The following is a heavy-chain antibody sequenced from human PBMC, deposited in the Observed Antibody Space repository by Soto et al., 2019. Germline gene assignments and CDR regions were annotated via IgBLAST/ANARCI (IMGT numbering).Heavy chain of an antibody. CDR1: GFTFSNSD. D-gene: IGHD2-2*02. V-gene: IGHV3-13*05. CDR3: ARAYTGRLPRRADYYYAMDV. CDR2: IGAARDP. Sequence: PWGSLRLSCATSGFTFSNSDMHWVRQVPGKGLEWVSAIGAARDPYYLGSVKGRFTISRENAKNSVYLQMNDLRAGDSAVYYCARAYTGRLPRRADYYYAMDVWGQGTTVTVSS. J-gene: IGHJ6*02.